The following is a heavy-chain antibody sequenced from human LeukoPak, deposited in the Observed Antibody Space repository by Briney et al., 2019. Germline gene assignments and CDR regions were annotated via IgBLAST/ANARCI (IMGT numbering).Heavy chain of an antibody. CDR3: ARDFSVAGTDFDY. CDR1: GGSISSSSFH. CDR2: IYYSGST. Sequence: SETLSLTCTVSGGSISSSSFHWGWIRQPPGKGLEWIGSIYYSGSTYYNPSLKSRVTISVDTSKNQFSLKLSSVTAADTAVYYCARDFSVAGTDFDYWGQGTLVTVSS. J-gene: IGHJ4*02. V-gene: IGHV4-39*07. D-gene: IGHD6-19*01.